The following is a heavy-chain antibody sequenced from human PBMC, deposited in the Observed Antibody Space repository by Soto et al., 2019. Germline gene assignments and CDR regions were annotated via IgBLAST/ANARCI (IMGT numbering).Heavy chain of an antibody. J-gene: IGHJ4*02. Sequence: QVELQESGPRLVKSSGTLSLTCEVSSGSISTGNWWSWVRQPPGKGLEWIGEIYYTGATNYNPSPKSRVSRTIDKSNDPFSLIVASATAAQTAVYYCARVFSSGSGWMYYFDFWGQGVLVSVSS. CDR2: IYYTGAT. CDR3: ARVFSSGSGWMYYFDF. V-gene: IGHV4-4*02. CDR1: SGSISTGNW. D-gene: IGHD6-25*01.